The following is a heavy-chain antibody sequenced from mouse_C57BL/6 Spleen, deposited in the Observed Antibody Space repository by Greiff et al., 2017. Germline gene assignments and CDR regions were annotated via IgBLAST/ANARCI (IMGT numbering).Heavy chain of an antibody. CDR3: ARVDYPYYYAMDY. CDR1: GYTFTSYW. D-gene: IGHD2-4*01. J-gene: IGHJ4*01. Sequence: QVQLQQSGAELVMPGASVKLSCKASGYTFTSYWMHWVKQRPGQGLEWIGEIDPSDSYTNYNQKFKGKSTLTVDKSSSTAYMQLSSLTSEDSAVYYCARVDYPYYYAMDYWGQGTSVTVSS. CDR2: IDPSDSYT. V-gene: IGHV1-69*01.